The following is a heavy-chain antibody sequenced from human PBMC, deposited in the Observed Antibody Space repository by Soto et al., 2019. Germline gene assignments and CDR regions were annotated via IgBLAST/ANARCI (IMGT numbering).Heavy chain of an antibody. J-gene: IGHJ6*02. D-gene: IGHD3-10*02. V-gene: IGHV3-43*01. CDR3: AKDIGVRATRFGYYYYGMDV. Sequence: GGSLRLSCAASGFTFDDYTMHWVRQAPGKGLEWVSLISWDGGSTYYADSVKGRFTISRDNSKNSLYLQMNSLRTEDTALYYCAKDIGVRATRFGYYYYGMDVWGQGTTVTVSS. CDR1: GFTFDDYT. CDR2: ISWDGGST.